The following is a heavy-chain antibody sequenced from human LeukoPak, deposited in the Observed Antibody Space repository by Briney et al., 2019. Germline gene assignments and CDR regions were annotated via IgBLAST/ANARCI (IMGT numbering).Heavy chain of an antibody. CDR3: ARLEDGIAAAGIDY. V-gene: IGHV4-39*01. Sequence: SGTLSLTCTVSGGSISSSSYYWGWIRQPPGKGLEWIGSIYYSGSTYYNPSLKSRVTISVDTSKNQFSLKLSSVTAADTAVYYCARLEDGIAAAGIDYWGQGTLVTVSS. CDR1: GGSISSSSYY. D-gene: IGHD6-13*01. J-gene: IGHJ4*02. CDR2: IYYSGST.